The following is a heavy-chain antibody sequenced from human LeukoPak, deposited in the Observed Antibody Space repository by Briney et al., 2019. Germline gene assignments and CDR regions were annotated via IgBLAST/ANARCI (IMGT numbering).Heavy chain of an antibody. D-gene: IGHD1-1*01. J-gene: IGHJ4*02. CDR1: GFTFSSYA. Sequence: PGGSLRLSCAASGFTFSSYAMSWVRQVPGKGLERVSASSGSCSRPYYADAVMGRFTISRDNSKNTLYLQANSLRAEDTAVYYCAKPCGGTFDYWGQGTLVTVSS. V-gene: IGHV3-23*01. CDR3: AKPCGGTFDY. CDR2: SSGSCSRP.